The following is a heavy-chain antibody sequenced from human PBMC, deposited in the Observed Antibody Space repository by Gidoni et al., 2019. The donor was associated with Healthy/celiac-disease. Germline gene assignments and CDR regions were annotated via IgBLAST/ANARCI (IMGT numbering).Heavy chain of an antibody. Sequence: TNYNPSLKSRVTISVDTSKNQFSLKLSSVTAADTAVYYCARVHWGFYGMDVWGQGTTVTVSS. CDR2: T. D-gene: IGHD3-16*01. V-gene: IGHV4-61*02. J-gene: IGHJ6*02. CDR3: ARVHWGFYGMDV.